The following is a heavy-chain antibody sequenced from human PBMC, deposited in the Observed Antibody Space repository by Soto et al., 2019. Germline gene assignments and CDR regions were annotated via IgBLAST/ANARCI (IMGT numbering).Heavy chain of an antibody. V-gene: IGHV3-23*01. J-gene: IGHJ4*02. Sequence: EGSLRLSCAASGFTFSSYAMNWVRQAPGKGLEWVSAISGSAATTHFADSVKGRVTISRDNSKNTLYLQMNSLRAEDTAVYYCAKTRGPPDTSGSYPPPYCGQXTLVTVSA. D-gene: IGHD3-22*01. CDR3: AKTRGPPDTSGSYPPPY. CDR1: GFTFSSYA. CDR2: ISGSAATT.